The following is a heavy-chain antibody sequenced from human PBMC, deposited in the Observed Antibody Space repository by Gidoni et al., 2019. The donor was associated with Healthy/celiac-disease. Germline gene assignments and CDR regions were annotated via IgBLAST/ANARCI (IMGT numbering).Heavy chain of an antibody. J-gene: IGHJ4*02. CDR2: IIPIFGTA. Sequence: SWVRQAPGQGLEWMGGIIPIFGTANYAQKFQGRVTITADESTSTAYMELSSLRSEDTAVYYCARGPFVYSSSLPFCYWGQGTLVTVSS. CDR3: ARGPFVYSSSLPFCY. V-gene: IGHV1-69*01. D-gene: IGHD6-6*01.